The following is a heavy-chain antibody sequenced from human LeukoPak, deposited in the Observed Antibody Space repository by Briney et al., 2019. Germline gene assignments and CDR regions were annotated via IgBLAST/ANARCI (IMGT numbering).Heavy chain of an antibody. Sequence: PGGSLRLSCAASGFTVSTNYMNWVRQAPGKGLEWVSSISSSSSYIYYADSVKGRFTISRNNAKNSLYLQMNSLRAEDTAVYYCANHPDGGLVQDYWGQGTLVTVSS. J-gene: IGHJ4*02. CDR3: ANHPDGGLVQDY. D-gene: IGHD6-19*01. CDR2: ISSSSSYI. CDR1: GFTVSTNY. V-gene: IGHV3-21*01.